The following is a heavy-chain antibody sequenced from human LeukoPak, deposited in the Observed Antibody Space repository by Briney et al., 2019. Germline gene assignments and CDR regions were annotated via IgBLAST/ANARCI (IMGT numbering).Heavy chain of an antibody. CDR1: GFTFSSYG. CDR3: ARYYYDSSGLDY. Sequence: GGSLRLSCAASGFTFSSYGMHWVRQAPGKGLEWVAVIWYDGSNKYYADSVKGRFTISRDNSKNTLYLQMNSLRAEDTAVYYCARYYYDSSGLDYWGQGTLVTVSS. V-gene: IGHV3-33*01. D-gene: IGHD3-22*01. J-gene: IGHJ4*02. CDR2: IWYDGSNK.